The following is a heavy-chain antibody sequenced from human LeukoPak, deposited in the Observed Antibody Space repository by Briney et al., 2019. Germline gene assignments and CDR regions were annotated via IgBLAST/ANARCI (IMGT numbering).Heavy chain of an antibody. Sequence: GGSLRLSCAASGFTVSSNYMSWVRQAPGKGLEWVSAISGSGDNTYYADSVKGRFTISRDNSKNTLYLQMNSLRAEDTAIYYCAKDFMITFGGVIVLDAFDIWGQGTMVTVSS. CDR3: AKDFMITFGGVIVLDAFDI. V-gene: IGHV3-23*01. J-gene: IGHJ3*02. CDR1: GFTVSSNY. CDR2: ISGSGDNT. D-gene: IGHD3-16*02.